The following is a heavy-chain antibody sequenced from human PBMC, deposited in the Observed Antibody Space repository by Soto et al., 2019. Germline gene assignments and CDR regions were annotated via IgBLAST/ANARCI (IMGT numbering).Heavy chain of an antibody. D-gene: IGHD6-13*01. V-gene: IGHV1-2*02. Sequence: ASVKVSCKASGYTFTGYYLHWVRQAPGQGLEWMGWINPNTGVTSNAQKFQGRVTMTRETSIRTAYMELSRLRSDDTAIYYCARKLIAASGTFDYWRQGTLVTVSS. CDR3: ARKLIAASGTFDY. CDR1: GYTFTGYY. CDR2: INPNTGVT. J-gene: IGHJ4*02.